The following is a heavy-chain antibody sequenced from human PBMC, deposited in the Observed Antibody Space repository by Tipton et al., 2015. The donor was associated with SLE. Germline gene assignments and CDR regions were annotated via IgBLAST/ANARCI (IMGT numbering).Heavy chain of an antibody. V-gene: IGHV3-53*04. Sequence: GSLRLSCAASGLIVSSSYMSWVRQAPGKGLEWVSVIYSGGDTYYADSVKGRFTISRHNSKNTLFLQMNSLRVEDTAVYYCASISTTSFYFDYWGQETLVTVSS. J-gene: IGHJ4*02. D-gene: IGHD2-2*01. CDR2: IYSGGDT. CDR3: ASISTTSFYFDY. CDR1: GLIVSSSY.